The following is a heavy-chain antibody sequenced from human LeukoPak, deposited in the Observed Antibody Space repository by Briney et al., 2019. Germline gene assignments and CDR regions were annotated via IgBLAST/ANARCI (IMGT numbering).Heavy chain of an antibody. CDR3: AKGFILAFGSGTFDY. J-gene: IGHJ4*02. D-gene: IGHD3-10*01. Sequence: GGSLRLSCAASGFTFTSYGMSWVRQAPGKGLEWVSAISGSGGSTYYADSVKGRFTISRDNSKNTLYLQMNSLRAEDTAVYYCAKGFILAFGSGTFDYWGQGTLVTVSS. CDR2: ISGSGGST. V-gene: IGHV3-23*01. CDR1: GFTFTSYG.